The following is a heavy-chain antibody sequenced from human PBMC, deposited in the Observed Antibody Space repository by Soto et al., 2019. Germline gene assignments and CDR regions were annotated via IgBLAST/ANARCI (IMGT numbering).Heavy chain of an antibody. V-gene: IGHV4-39*01. CDR1: GGSMNEVTHY. Sequence: SETLSLTCSVSGGSMNEVTHYWAWIRQPPGKGLEWIGSIYYSGSTYYRPSLKSRVTISVDTSKNQFSLKLSSVTAADTAVYYCARQVPAAIRLGWFDPWGQGTLVTVSS. CDR2: IYYSGST. J-gene: IGHJ5*02. CDR3: ARQVPAAIRLGWFDP. D-gene: IGHD2-2*02.